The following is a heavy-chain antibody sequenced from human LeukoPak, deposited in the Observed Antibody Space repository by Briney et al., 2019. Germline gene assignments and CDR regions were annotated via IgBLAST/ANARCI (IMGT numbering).Heavy chain of an antibody. CDR3: ASLTTWNEVDY. J-gene: IGHJ4*02. Sequence: SETLSLTCTVSGGSISSRTYYRGWIRQPPGKGLKWIGTIYYSGTTYYNPSLKSRVTISLDTSKNQFSLKLSSVTAADTAVYYCASLTTWNEVDYWGQGTLVTVSS. CDR1: GGSISSRTYY. V-gene: IGHV4-39*07. D-gene: IGHD1-1*01. CDR2: IYYSGTT.